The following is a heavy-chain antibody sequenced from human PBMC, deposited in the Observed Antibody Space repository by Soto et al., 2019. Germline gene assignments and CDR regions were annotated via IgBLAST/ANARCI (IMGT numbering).Heavy chain of an antibody. CDR1: GGTFSSYA. CDR3: ARNNVDTAMAYGWFDP. J-gene: IGHJ5*02. CDR2: IIPIFGTA. Sequence: QVQLVQPGAEVKKPGSSVKVSCKASGGTFSSYAISWVRQAPGQGLEWMGGIIPIFGTANYAQKFQGRVTITADESTSTAYMELSSLRSEDTAVYYCARNNVDTAMAYGWFDPWGQGTLVTVSS. V-gene: IGHV1-69*01. D-gene: IGHD5-18*01.